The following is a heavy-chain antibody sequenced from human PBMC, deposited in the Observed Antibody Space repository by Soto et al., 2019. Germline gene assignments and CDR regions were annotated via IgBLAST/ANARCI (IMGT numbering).Heavy chain of an antibody. Sequence: ASVKVSCKASGYTFSNFGLSWVRQAPGQGLEWMGWISPSNGQTIYAQNFHGRVTMTTDTSTATAHMELRSLISDDTAVYYCARWFVGAKEGSFDYWGQGTLVTVSS. V-gene: IGHV1-18*01. CDR1: GYTFSNFG. CDR3: ARWFVGAKEGSFDY. D-gene: IGHD3-16*01. CDR2: ISPSNGQT. J-gene: IGHJ4*02.